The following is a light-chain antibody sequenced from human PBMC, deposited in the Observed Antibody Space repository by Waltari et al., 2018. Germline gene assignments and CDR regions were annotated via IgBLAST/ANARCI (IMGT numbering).Light chain of an antibody. CDR1: SGHSRNV. Sequence: QLVLTQSPSASASLGASVKLTCTLSSGHSRNVVAWLQQQPEKGPRYLMKVNSDGSHSQGDEIPDRFSGTSSGAERYLTISNRQSEDEADYYCQSGGHGTWVFGGGTKLTVL. J-gene: IGLJ3*02. CDR2: VNSDGSH. V-gene: IGLV4-69*01. CDR3: QSGGHGTWV.